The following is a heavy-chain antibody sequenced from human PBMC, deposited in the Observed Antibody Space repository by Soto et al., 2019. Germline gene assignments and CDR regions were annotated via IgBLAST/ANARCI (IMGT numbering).Heavy chain of an antibody. D-gene: IGHD3-10*01. CDR1: GGSISSSSYY. J-gene: IGHJ4*02. CDR2: IYYSGST. CDR3: ASAGGQSGTVD. V-gene: IGHV4-39*01. Sequence: QLQLQESGPGLVQPSETLSLTCTVSGGSISSSSYYWGWIRQPPGKGVEWIGSIYYSGSTYYNPSLKSRVTIAVDTSKNQFSLKLSSVTAADTAVYYCASAGGQSGTVDWGQGTLVTVSS.